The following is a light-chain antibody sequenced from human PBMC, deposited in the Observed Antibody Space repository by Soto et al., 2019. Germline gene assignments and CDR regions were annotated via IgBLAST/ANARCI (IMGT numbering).Light chain of an antibody. CDR2: GAS. CDR3: LQYNNWPPIT. Sequence: EIVLTQSPATLSVSPGERAILSCRASQSVSSDLAWYQQKPGQAPRLLIYGASTRATGFPARFGGSGSGTEFTLTISSLQSEDFAVYYCLQYNNWPPITFGQGTRLEIK. J-gene: IGKJ5*01. CDR1: QSVSSD. V-gene: IGKV3-15*01.